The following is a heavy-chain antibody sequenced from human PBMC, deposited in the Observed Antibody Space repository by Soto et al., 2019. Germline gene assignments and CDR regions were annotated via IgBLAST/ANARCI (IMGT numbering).Heavy chain of an antibody. V-gene: IGHV4-59*01. J-gene: IGHJ4*02. CDR1: GGSISSYY. D-gene: IGHD3-9*01. CDR3: ASEPNILTGYYY. CDR2: IYYSGST. Sequence: SETLSLTCTVSGGSISSYYWSWIRQPPGKGLEWIGYIYYSGSTNYNPSLKSRVTISVDTSKNQFSLKLSSVTAADTAVYYCASEPNILTGYYYWGQGTLVTVSS.